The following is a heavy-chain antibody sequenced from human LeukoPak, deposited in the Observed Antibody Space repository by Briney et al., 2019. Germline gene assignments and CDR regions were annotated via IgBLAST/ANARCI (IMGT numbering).Heavy chain of an antibody. CDR3: ARDPGSGYEEHFDY. V-gene: IGHV3-11*01. J-gene: IGHJ4*02. D-gene: IGHD5-12*01. CDR2: ISGSGSDI. CDR1: GFSFSNSY. Sequence: GESLRLSCVVSGFSFSNSYMTWIRQTPGKGLKSLAYISGSGSDIYSADTVKGRFTISRDNAKNSLYLQMNSLRAEDTAVYYCARDPGSGYEEHFDYWGQGTLVTVSS.